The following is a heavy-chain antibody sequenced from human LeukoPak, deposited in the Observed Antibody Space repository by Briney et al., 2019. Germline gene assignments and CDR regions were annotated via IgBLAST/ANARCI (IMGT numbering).Heavy chain of an antibody. J-gene: IGHJ4*02. Sequence: PGGSLRLSCAASGFAFSNFAMSWVRQAPGKGLEWVSAMSGSGDGTYYADSVKGRFTISRDNSKNTLYLQMNSLRAEDTAVYYCNGGGIAAVGRIDYWGQGTLVTVSS. CDR3: NGGGIAAVGRIDY. CDR1: GFAFSNFA. V-gene: IGHV3-23*01. CDR2: MSGSGDGT. D-gene: IGHD6-13*01.